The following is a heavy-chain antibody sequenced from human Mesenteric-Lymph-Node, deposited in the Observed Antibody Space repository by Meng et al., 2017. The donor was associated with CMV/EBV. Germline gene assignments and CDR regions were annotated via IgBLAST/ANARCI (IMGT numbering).Heavy chain of an antibody. CDR1: SSNF. CDR3: TKGGPLGSYFDY. D-gene: IGHD1-26*01. J-gene: IGHJ4*02. CDR2: IRSKGVGGTI. Sequence: SSNFITWLRHAPGKVLEWVGRIRSKGVGGTIDYAAPVEGRFTISRDDSKNTLYLQMNSLKTEDTAVYYCTKGGPLGSYFDYWGQGTLVTVSS. V-gene: IGHV3-15*01.